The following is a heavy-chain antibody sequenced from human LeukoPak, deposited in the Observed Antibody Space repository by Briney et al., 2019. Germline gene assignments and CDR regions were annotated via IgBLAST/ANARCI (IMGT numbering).Heavy chain of an antibody. Sequence: PSETLSLTCTVSGGSISSYYWSWIRQPPGKGLEWIGYIYYSGSTNYNPSLKSRVTISVDTSKNQFSLKLSSVTAADTAVYYCARGRTGYSSSWKPYYFDYWGQGTLVTVSS. CDR2: IYYSGST. J-gene: IGHJ4*02. V-gene: IGHV4-59*12. CDR1: GGSISSYY. CDR3: ARGRTGYSSSWKPYYFDY. D-gene: IGHD6-13*01.